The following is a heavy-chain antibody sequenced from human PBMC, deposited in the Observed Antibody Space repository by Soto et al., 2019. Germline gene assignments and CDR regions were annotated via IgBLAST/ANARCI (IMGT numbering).Heavy chain of an antibody. CDR3: ASPLGYAFDI. D-gene: IGHD7-27*01. CDR2: ISSNGGST. Sequence: EVQLVESGRGLVQPGGSLRLSCAASGFTFSSYAMHWVRQAPGKGLEYVSAISSNGGSTYYANSVKGRFTISRDNSKNPLYLKMGRWRAEDMAVYYGASPLGYAFDIWGKGKMVTVSS. V-gene: IGHV3-64*01. J-gene: IGHJ3*02. CDR1: GFTFSSYA.